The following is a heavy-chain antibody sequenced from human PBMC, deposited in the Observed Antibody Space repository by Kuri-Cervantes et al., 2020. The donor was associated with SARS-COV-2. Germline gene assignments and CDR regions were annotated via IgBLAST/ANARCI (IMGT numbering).Heavy chain of an antibody. Sequence: ASVKVSCKVSGYTLTDLSMHWVRQAPGKGLEWMGGFDPEDGETIYAQKFQGRVTMTEDTSTDTAYMGLSSLRSEDTAVYYCATHRSLRFLEWFRYWGQGTLVTVSS. D-gene: IGHD3-3*01. V-gene: IGHV1-24*01. J-gene: IGHJ4*02. CDR3: ATHRSLRFLEWFRY. CDR1: GYTLTDLS. CDR2: FDPEDGET.